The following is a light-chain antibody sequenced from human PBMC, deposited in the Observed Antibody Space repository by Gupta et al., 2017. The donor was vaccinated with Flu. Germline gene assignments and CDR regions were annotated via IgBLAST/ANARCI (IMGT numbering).Light chain of an antibody. CDR1: QSVSSN. J-gene: IGKJ2*01. CDR3: QQYNNWPRGLYT. Sequence: LSGSPGERATRSCRASQSVSSNLAWYQQKPGQAPRLLIYGASTRATGIPARFSGSGSGTEFTLTISSLQSEDFAVYHCQQYNNWPRGLYTLGQGTKLDIK. CDR2: GAS. V-gene: IGKV3-15*01.